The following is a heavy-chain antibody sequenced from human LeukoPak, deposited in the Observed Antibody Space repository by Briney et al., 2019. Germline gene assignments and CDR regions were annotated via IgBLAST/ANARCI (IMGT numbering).Heavy chain of an antibody. V-gene: IGHV3-23*01. CDR2: ISGSGGST. CDR3: AKDMLYYYGSGDAFDI. D-gene: IGHD3-10*01. J-gene: IGHJ3*02. Sequence: GGSLRLSCAASGFTFSSYAMSWVRQAPGKGLEWVSAISGSGGSTYCADSVKGRFTISRDNSKNTLYLQMNSLRAEDTAVYYCAKDMLYYYGSGDAFDIWGQGTMVTVSS. CDR1: GFTFSSYA.